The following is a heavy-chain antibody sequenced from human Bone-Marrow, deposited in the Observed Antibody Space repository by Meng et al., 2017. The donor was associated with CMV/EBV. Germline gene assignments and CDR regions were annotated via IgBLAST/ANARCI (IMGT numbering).Heavy chain of an antibody. CDR1: GFTFSNAW. D-gene: IGHD3-3*01. Sequence: GGSLRLSCAASGFTFSNAWMSWVRQAPGKGLEWVGRIKSKADGGTTDYAAPVKGRFTISRDDSKNMLYLQMNSLKTEDTAVYYCTSSPVYYDFWSGYYYYWGQGMLVTVSS. V-gene: IGHV3-15*01. CDR3: TSSPVYYDFWSGYYYY. J-gene: IGHJ4*02. CDR2: IKSKADGGTT.